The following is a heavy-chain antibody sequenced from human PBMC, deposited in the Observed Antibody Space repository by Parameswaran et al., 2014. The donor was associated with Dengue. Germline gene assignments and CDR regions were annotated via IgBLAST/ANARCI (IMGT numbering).Heavy chain of an antibody. D-gene: IGHD3-22*01. CDR2: ISSSSSYI. V-gene: IGHV3-21*01. Sequence: WIRQPPGKGLEWVSSISSSSSYIYYADSVKGRFTISRDNAKNSLYLQMNSLRAEDTAVYYCAGDRSGYYERYFDYWGQGTLVTVSS. J-gene: IGHJ4*02. CDR3: AGDRSGYYERYFDY.